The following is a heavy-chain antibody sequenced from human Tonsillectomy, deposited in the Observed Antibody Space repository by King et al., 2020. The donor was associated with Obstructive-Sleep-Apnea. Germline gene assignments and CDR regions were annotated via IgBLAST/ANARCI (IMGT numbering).Heavy chain of an antibody. CDR1: GGSFTISSYY. CDR3: ARASANDAVEI. CDR2: IYYSGST. V-gene: IGHV4-39*01. Sequence: HLPLQESGPGLVKPSETLSLTCTVSGGSFTISSYYWGWIRQPPGKGLEWIGTIYYSGSTYYNSSLKSRITISVDTSKNEFSLKLSSVTAADTGVYYCARASANDAVEIWGQGTMVTVSS. J-gene: IGHJ3*02.